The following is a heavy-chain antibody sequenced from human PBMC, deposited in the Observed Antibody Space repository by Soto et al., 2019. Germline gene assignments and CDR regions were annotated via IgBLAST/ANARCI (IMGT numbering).Heavy chain of an antibody. CDR2: INSRSDI. CDR3: GRECTALSHADCMDD. J-gene: IGHJ6*02. Sequence: GGSLSLYGVGAGFTCRAYRINWVRQAPGKGLEWISYINSRSDIYYADSVQGRFTIYRDNAKNSVPLHMNTVSAADTAVYYCGRECTALSHADCMDDWGQGTTVTVSS. CDR1: GFTCRAYR. V-gene: IGHV3-21*01. D-gene: IGHD2-8*02.